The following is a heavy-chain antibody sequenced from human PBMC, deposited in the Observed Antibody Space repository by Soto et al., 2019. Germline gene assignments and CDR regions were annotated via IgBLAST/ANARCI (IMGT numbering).Heavy chain of an antibody. Sequence: QVQLVQSGAEVKKPGASVKISCKASGYSFMTYAIHWVRQAPGQGLEWMGWINPGNGNTEYSQKFQGRGTITRDTPATTAYMEMSSLRSEDTAAYYCARVRLLWYGELSNWGQGTLVIVSS. D-gene: IGHD3-10*01. CDR2: INPGNGNT. CDR3: ARVRLLWYGELSN. V-gene: IGHV1-3*01. CDR1: GYSFMTYA. J-gene: IGHJ4*02.